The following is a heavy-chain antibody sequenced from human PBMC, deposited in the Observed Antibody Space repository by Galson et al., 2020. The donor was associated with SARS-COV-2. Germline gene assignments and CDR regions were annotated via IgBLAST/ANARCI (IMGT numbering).Heavy chain of an antibody. CDR3: AAGSSWTGGQNFWFDP. V-gene: IGHV1-24*01. J-gene: IGHJ5*02. Sequence: ASVKVSCKVSGYTLTELSMHWVRQAPGKGLEWMGGFDPEDGETIYAQKFQGRVTMTEDTSTDTAYMELSSLSSEDTAVYYCAAGSSWTGGQNFWFDPWGQGTLVTVSS. CDR2: FDPEDGET. CDR1: GYTLTELS. D-gene: IGHD6-13*01.